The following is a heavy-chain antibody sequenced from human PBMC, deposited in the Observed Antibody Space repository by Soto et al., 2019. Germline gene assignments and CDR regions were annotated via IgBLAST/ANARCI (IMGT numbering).Heavy chain of an antibody. J-gene: IGHJ1*01. Sequence: QVQLVESGGGVVQPGRSLRLSCAASGFTFSSYGMHWVRQAPGKGLEWVAVISYDGSNKYYADSMKGRFTISRDNSKNTLYLQMNSLRAEDTAVYYCAKEDRVDDYSNFYSEYFQHWGQGTLVTVSS. V-gene: IGHV3-30*18. CDR2: ISYDGSNK. D-gene: IGHD4-4*01. CDR1: GFTFSSYG. CDR3: AKEDRVDDYSNFYSEYFQH.